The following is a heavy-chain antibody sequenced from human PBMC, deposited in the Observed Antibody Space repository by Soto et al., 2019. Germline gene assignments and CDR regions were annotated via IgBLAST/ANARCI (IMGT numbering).Heavy chain of an antibody. V-gene: IGHV3-74*01. CDR2: IDNAGTDS. J-gene: IGHJ6*04. Sequence: EVQLVESGGGLVQPGGSLRLSCAASGFTLSGRSMHWVRQAPGKGLVWVSGIDNAGTDSTYADSVKGRFTSSRDNAKNMLYLQMNSLRVEDTALYYCARGWFGPEVWGKGTTVTVSS. CDR1: GFTLSGRS. CDR3: ARGWFGPEV. D-gene: IGHD3-10*01.